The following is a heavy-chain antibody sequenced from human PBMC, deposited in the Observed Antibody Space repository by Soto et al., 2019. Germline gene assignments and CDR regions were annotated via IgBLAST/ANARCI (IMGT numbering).Heavy chain of an antibody. V-gene: IGHV1-69*01. D-gene: IGHD3-3*01. CDR3: ARLRFLEWFPDY. CDR1: GGTFSSYA. Sequence: VKVSCKASGGTFSSYAISWVRQAPGQGLEWMGGIIPIFGTANYAQKFQGRVTITADESTSTAYMELSSLRSEDTAVYYCARLRFLEWFPDYWGQGTLVTVSS. CDR2: IIPIFGTA. J-gene: IGHJ4*02.